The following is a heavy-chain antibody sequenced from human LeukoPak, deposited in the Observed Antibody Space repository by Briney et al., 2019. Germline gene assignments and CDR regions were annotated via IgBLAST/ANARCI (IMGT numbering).Heavy chain of an antibody. CDR2: ISAYNGNT. CDR1: GYTFTSYG. J-gene: IGHJ4*02. D-gene: IGHD2/OR15-2a*01. Sequence: ASVKVSCKASGYTFTSYGISWVRQAPGQGLEWMGWISAYNGNTNYAQKLQGRVTMTTDTSTTTAYMELRSLRSDDAAVYYCARGLRIFPEFDYWGQGTLVTVSS. CDR3: ARGLRIFPEFDY. V-gene: IGHV1-18*01.